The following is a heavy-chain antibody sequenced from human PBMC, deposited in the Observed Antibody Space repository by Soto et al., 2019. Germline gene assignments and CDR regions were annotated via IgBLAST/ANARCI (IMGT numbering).Heavy chain of an antibody. CDR3: ARDVGSGINWFDP. D-gene: IGHD3-10*01. CDR1: GGTFLSYT. J-gene: IGHJ5*02. Sequence: QVQLVQSGAEVKKAGSSVRVSCKTSGGTFLSYTFSWVRQAPGQGLEWMGRIIPIVGIAQYAQKFQGRVTMTADKSTSTVYMELSSLRSDDTAVYYCARDVGSGINWFDPWGQGTLVTVSS. CDR2: IIPIVGIA. V-gene: IGHV1-69*08.